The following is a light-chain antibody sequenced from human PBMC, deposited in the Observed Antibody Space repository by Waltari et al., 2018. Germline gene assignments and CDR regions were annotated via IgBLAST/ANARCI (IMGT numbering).Light chain of an antibody. CDR2: DAD. Sequence: DVQMTQSPSSLSASVGDRIPITCQATRDIDTYLNWYQHKPGKAPKLLTYDADTLQRGVPSRFSGSGSGTHFSFTINNLQPDDFATYYCQQCSTLPFTFGGGT. CDR3: QQCSTLPFT. CDR1: RDIDTY. V-gene: IGKV1-33*01. J-gene: IGKJ4*01.